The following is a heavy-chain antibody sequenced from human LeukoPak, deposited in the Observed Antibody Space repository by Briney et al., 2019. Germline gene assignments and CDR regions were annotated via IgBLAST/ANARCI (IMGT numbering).Heavy chain of an antibody. CDR3: ANGPHYNILTGFYKVRSHLDY. J-gene: IGHJ4*02. D-gene: IGHD3-9*01. CDR2: IRYDGSKK. CDR1: GFTFSNYG. V-gene: IGHV3-30*02. Sequence: GGSLRLSCAASGFTFSNYGMHWVRQAPGKGLEWVAFIRYDGSKKYYADSVKGRFTISRDNSKNTLYLQMNSLRAEDTAMYYCANGPHYNILTGFYKVRSHLDYWGQGTLVTVSS.